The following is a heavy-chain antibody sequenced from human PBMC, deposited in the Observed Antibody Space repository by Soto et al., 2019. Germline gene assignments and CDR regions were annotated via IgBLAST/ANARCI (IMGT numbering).Heavy chain of an antibody. D-gene: IGHD5-18*01. J-gene: IGHJ3*02. CDR3: AKDFVWGSYGYDAFDI. Sequence: PGGSLRLSCAASGFTFGSYGMHWVRQAPGKGLGWVAVISYDGSNKYYADSVKGRFTISRDNSKNTLYLQMNSLRAEDTAVYYCAKDFVWGSYGYDAFDIWGQGTMVTVSS. CDR2: ISYDGSNK. V-gene: IGHV3-30*18. CDR1: GFTFGSYG.